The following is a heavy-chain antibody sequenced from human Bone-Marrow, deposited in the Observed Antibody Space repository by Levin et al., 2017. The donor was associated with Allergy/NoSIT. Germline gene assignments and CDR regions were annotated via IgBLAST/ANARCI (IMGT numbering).Heavy chain of an antibody. V-gene: IGHV4-34*01. CDR2: IYYIGNT. J-gene: IGHJ4*02. CDR1: GGSFGGYF. Sequence: SQTLSLTCAVSGGSFGGYFWTWIRQPPGKGLEWIGSIYYIGNTYYNPSLKSRVTISVDTSKNQFSLKLSSVTAADTAVYYCAREGTPQSWDYWGQGALVTVSS. CDR3: AREGTPQSWDY. D-gene: IGHD1-14*01.